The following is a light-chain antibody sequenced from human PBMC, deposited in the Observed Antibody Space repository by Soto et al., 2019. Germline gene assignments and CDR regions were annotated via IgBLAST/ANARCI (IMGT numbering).Light chain of an antibody. CDR3: QQSYSTLGT. J-gene: IGKJ3*01. V-gene: IGKV1-39*01. Sequence: DIQMTQSPSSLSASVGDRVTITCRASQSISSYLNWYQQKPGKAPKLLIYAASSLQSGVPSRFSGSGSGTDFTLTISSLQREDFATYYCQQSYSTLGTCGHGTKVDIK. CDR2: AAS. CDR1: QSISSY.